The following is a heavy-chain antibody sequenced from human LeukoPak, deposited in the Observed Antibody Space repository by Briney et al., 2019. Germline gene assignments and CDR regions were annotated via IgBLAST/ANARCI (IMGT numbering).Heavy chain of an antibody. V-gene: IGHV1-3*01. D-gene: IGHD6-13*01. CDR2: INAGNGNT. Sequence: ASVKVSCKASGYTFTSYAMHWVRQAPGQRLEWMGWINAGNGNTKYSQKFQGRVTITRDTSASTAYMELSSLRSEDTAVYYCARAHSSSWYSFVRYWGQGTLVTVSS. CDR1: GYTFTSYA. J-gene: IGHJ4*02. CDR3: ARAHSSSWYSFVRY.